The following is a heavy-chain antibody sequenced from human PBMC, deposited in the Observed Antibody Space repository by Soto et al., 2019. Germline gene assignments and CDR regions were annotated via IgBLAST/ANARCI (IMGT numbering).Heavy chain of an antibody. V-gene: IGHV3-9*01. CDR2: ITWNSGRF. Sequence: EVQLIESGGGRVQPGKSLRLSCSVAGFTFDDYAMHWVRQVPGRGLEWVSGITWNSGRFAYAHSVQGRFSISRDNAKNSLYLQMTNLRLEDTALYYSVTDRGQSAVLPAYDFWGPGTLVTVSS. CDR1: GFTFDDYA. CDR3: VTDRGQSAVLPAYDF. D-gene: IGHD3-10*01. J-gene: IGHJ4*02.